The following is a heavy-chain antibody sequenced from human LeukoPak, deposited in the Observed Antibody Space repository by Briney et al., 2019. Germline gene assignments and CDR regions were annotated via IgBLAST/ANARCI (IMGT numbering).Heavy chain of an antibody. Sequence: SVKVSCKASGYTFSTYPMNWVRQAPGQGLGWMGGIIPIFGTANYAQKFQGRVTITADESTSTAYMELSSLRSEDTAVYYCARGCSGGSCSSFDYWGQGTLVTVSS. D-gene: IGHD2-15*01. CDR1: GYTFSTYP. CDR2: IIPIFGTA. V-gene: IGHV1-69*13. CDR3: ARGCSGGSCSSFDY. J-gene: IGHJ4*02.